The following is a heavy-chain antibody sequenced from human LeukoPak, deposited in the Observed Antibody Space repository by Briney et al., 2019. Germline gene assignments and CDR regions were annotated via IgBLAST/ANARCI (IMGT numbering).Heavy chain of an antibody. D-gene: IGHD3-16*01. J-gene: IGHJ4*02. CDR2: IIPILGIA. V-gene: IGHV1-69*04. CDR3: ARDSVYLAPQVFDY. CDR1: GGTFSSYA. Sequence: SVKVSCKASGGTFSSYAISWMRQAPGQGLEWMGRIIPILGIANYAQKFQGRVTITADKSTSTAYMELSSLRSEDTAVYYCARDSVYLAPQVFDYWGQGTLVTVSS.